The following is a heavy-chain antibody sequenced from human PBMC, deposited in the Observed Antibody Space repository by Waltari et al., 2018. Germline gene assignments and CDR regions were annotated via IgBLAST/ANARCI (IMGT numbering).Heavy chain of an antibody. V-gene: IGHV4-39*01. CDR2: RYFTGTT. D-gene: IGHD2-21*02. CDR3: AVTDLHTKIAFDS. Sequence: QVRLRESGPGLVKPSETLSLTCAVSGASVASAAHYWGWIRQSPERGLGLIGTRYFTGTTHYNPSLRSRVTISADTSRDQFSLRVNSVTAADTAVYYCAVTDLHTKIAFDSWGQGTQVTVSA. CDR1: GASVASAAHY. J-gene: IGHJ4*02.